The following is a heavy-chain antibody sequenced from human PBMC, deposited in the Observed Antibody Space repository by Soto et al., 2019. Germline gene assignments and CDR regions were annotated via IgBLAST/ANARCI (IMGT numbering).Heavy chain of an antibody. D-gene: IGHD5-18*01. Sequence: ASVKVSCKASGYTFTSYGISWGRQAPGQGLEWMGWISAYNGNTNYAQKLQGRVTMTTDTSTSTAYMELRSLRSDDTAVYYCARDSAMVQASDYWGQGTLVTVSS. CDR1: GYTFTSYG. V-gene: IGHV1-18*01. CDR2: ISAYNGNT. J-gene: IGHJ4*02. CDR3: ARDSAMVQASDY.